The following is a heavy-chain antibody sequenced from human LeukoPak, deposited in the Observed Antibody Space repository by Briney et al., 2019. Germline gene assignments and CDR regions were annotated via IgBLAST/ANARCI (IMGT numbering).Heavy chain of an antibody. CDR1: GFTFSSYA. CDR3: ARDRGFGQADV. CDR2: ISNSGGST. Sequence: GGSLRLSCAASGFTFSSYAMSWVRQAPGKGLEWVSAISNSGGSTYYADSVKGRFTISRDNSKNSLYLQMNSLRAEDTAVYYCARDRGFGQADVWGKGTTVTVSS. J-gene: IGHJ6*04. D-gene: IGHD3-10*01. V-gene: IGHV3-23*01.